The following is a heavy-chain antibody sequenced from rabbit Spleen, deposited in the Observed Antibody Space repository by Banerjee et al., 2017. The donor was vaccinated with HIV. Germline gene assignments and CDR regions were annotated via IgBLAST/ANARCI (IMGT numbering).Heavy chain of an antibody. Sequence: QEELEESGRGLVKPEGSLTFTCKASGFSFSDRDVMCWVRQAPGKGLEWIACINTATGKDVYATWAKGRFAISKTSSTTVTLQMTSLTAADTATYFCARDFIGVIGWNFNLWGPCPLVTVS. CDR2: INTATGKD. CDR3: ARDFIGVIGWNFNL. J-gene: IGHJ4*01. D-gene: IGHD1-1*01. CDR1: GFSFSDRDV. V-gene: IGHV1S45*01.